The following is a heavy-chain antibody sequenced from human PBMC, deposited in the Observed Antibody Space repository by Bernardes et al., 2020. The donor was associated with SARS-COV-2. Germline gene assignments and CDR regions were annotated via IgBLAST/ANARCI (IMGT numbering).Heavy chain of an antibody. CDR3: ARVLTEFVAIVLVTANWFDP. CDR1: GGSISSGGYY. D-gene: IGHD2-21*02. Sequence: SETLSLTCTVSGGSISSGGYYWSWIRQHPGKGLEWIGYIYYSGSTYYNPSLKSRLTLSVDTSKNQFSLKLSSVTAADTAVYYCARVLTEFVAIVLVTANWFDPWGQGTLVTVSS. V-gene: IGHV4-31*03. CDR2: IYYSGST. J-gene: IGHJ5*02.